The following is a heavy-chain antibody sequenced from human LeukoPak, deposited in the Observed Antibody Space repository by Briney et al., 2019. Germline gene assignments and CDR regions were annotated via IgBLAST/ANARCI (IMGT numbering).Heavy chain of an antibody. CDR2: ISAFNGNP. J-gene: IGHJ6*03. D-gene: IGHD3-16*01. V-gene: IGHV1-18*01. Sequence: ASVKVSCKTSGYTFTNYGINGVRQAPGQGLEWMGWISAFNGNPNYAQKLQGRLTMTTDTSTTTAYMELRNLRSDDTAVYYCARGVSRYYYFYYIDVWGRGTTVTVSS. CDR3: ARGVSRYYYFYYIDV. CDR1: GYTFTNYG.